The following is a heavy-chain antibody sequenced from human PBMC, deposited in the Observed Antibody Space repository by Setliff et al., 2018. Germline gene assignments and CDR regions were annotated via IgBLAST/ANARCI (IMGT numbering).Heavy chain of an antibody. V-gene: IGHV4-39*01. CDR1: GGSVSNSGFF. J-gene: IGHJ5*02. CDR2: IYDSGSS. Sequence: PSETLSLTCTVSGGSVSNSGFFWGWLRQAPGKGLEWIGNIYDSGSSNYNASLKSRLILTRDTSKNQISLNLASVTAADTAVYYCGRGFSRIEGWGNWFDPWGQGILVTVSS. D-gene: IGHD2-15*01. CDR3: GRGFSRIEGWGNWFDP.